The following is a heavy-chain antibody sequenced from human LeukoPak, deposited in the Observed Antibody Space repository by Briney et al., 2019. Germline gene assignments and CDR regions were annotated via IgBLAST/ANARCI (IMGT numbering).Heavy chain of an antibody. D-gene: IGHD3-10*01. Sequence: ASVKVSCEASGYTFTSYGISWVRQAPGQGLEWMGWISAYNGNTNYAQKLQGRVTMTTDTSTSTAYMELRSLRSDDTAVYYCARYGGPTYGSGSRLWLRYGMDVWGQGTTVTVSS. J-gene: IGHJ6*02. CDR3: ARYGGPTYGSGSRLWLRYGMDV. V-gene: IGHV1-18*01. CDR2: ISAYNGNT. CDR1: GYTFTSYG.